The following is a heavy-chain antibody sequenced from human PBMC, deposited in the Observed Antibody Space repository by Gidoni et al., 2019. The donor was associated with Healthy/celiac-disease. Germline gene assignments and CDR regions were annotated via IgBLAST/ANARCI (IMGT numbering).Heavy chain of an antibody. CDR2: ISSSGSTI. CDR1: GFPFRDHY. V-gene: IGHV3-11*01. J-gene: IGHJ5*02. D-gene: IGHD2-2*01. Sequence: QVQLVESGGGLVKAGGSLRLSCAASGFPFRDHYMSWIRQAPGKGLGWVSYISSSGSTIYYADSVKGRFTMSRDNAKNSLYLQLNSLRAEDTAVYYCASNRGYCSSTSCAVGWFDPWGQGTLVTVSS. CDR3: ASNRGYCSSTSCAVGWFDP.